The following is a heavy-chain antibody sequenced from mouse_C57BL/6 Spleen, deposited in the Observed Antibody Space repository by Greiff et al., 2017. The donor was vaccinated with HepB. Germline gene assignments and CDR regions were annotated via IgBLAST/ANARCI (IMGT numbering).Heavy chain of an antibody. V-gene: IGHV7-3*01. Sequence: EVKVEESGGGLVQPGGSLSLSCAASGFTFTDYYMSWVRQPPGKALEWLGFIRNKANGYTTEYSASVKGRFTISRDNSQSILYLQMNALRAEDSATYYCARYYDSLDYWGQGTTLTVSS. CDR1: GFTFTDYY. J-gene: IGHJ2*01. CDR2: IRNKANGYTT. D-gene: IGHD2-12*01. CDR3: ARYYDSLDY.